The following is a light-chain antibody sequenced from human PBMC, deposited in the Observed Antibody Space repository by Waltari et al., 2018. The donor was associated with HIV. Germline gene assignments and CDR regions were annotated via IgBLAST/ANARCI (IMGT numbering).Light chain of an antibody. CDR2: RND. V-gene: IGLV1-47*01. Sequence: SVLTQPPSASGTPGQRVTISCSGSTSNIGSNYVFWYQHLPGTAPKFLIHRNDQRPSGVPDRFSASTSGTSASLAISGLRSEDEADYYCVAWDDSLRGVLFGGGTKVAVL. J-gene: IGLJ2*01. CDR1: TSNIGSNY. CDR3: VAWDDSLRGVL.